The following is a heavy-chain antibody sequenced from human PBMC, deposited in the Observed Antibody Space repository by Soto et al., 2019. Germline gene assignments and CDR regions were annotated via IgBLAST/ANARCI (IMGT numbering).Heavy chain of an antibody. CDR1: GYTFTSYG. D-gene: IGHD3-16*02. CDR2: ISAYNGNT. CDR3: ARGLSFTPHKFEAVTYYDYIWGSYRHDAFDI. J-gene: IGHJ3*02. V-gene: IGHV1-18*01. Sequence: ASVKVSCKASGYTFTSYGISWVRQAPGQGLEWMGWISAYNGNTNYAQKLQGRVNMTTDTSTSTAYMELRSLRSDDTAVYYCARGLSFTPHKFEAVTYYDYIWGSYRHDAFDIWGQGTMVTVSS.